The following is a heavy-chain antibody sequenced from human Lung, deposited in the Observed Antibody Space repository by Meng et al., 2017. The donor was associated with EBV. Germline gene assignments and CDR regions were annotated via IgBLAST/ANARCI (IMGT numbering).Heavy chain of an antibody. CDR3: ARRMTVAIDF. Sequence: QGQLQQWGAGLLKPSETLSLTCAVYGGSFSGYYWSWIRQPPGKGLEWIGEINHSGSTNYNPSLKSRVTISVDRSKNQFSLKVNSVTAADTAVYYCARRMTVAIDFWGQGTLVTVSS. V-gene: IGHV4-34*01. D-gene: IGHD5-12*01. J-gene: IGHJ4*02. CDR2: INHSGST. CDR1: GGSFSGYY.